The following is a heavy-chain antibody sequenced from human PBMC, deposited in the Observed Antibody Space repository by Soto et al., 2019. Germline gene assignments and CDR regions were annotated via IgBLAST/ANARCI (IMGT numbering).Heavy chain of an antibody. V-gene: IGHV3-21*01. CDR2: ISSSSSYI. CDR1: GFTFSSYS. D-gene: IGHD6-13*01. J-gene: IGHJ6*02. Sequence: GGSLRLSCAASGFTFSSYSMNWVRQAPGKGLEWVSSISSSSSYIYYADSVKGRFTISRDNAKNSLYLQMNSLRAEDTAVYYCAKVNTGSSWRTRYGMAVWGQGTTVTVS. CDR3: AKVNTGSSWRTRYGMAV.